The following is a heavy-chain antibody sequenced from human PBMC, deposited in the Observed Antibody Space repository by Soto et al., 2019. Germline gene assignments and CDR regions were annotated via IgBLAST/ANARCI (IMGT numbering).Heavy chain of an antibody. CDR2: IYSGGST. V-gene: IGHV3-66*01. CDR3: TKYSSSSYYFDY. CDR1: GFTVSSNY. Sequence: EVQLVESGGGLVQPGGSLRLSCAASGFTVSSNYKSWVRQAPGKGLEWVSVIYSGGSTYYADSVKGRFTISRDNSKNTLYLQMNSLRAEDTAVYYCTKYSSSSYYFDYWGQGTLVTVSS. D-gene: IGHD6-6*01. J-gene: IGHJ4*02.